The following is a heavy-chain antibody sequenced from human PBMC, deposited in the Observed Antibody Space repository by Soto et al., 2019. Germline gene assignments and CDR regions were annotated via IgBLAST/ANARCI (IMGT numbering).Heavy chain of an antibody. D-gene: IGHD1-26*01. Sequence: GGSLRLSCAASGFTFSSYAMGWVRQAPGKGLEWVSAISGSGGSTYYADSVKGRFTISRDNSKNTLYLQMNSLRAEDTAVYYCAKVFISGSKRGHFDYWGQGTLVTVSS. CDR2: ISGSGGST. CDR3: AKVFISGSKRGHFDY. V-gene: IGHV3-23*01. J-gene: IGHJ4*02. CDR1: GFTFSSYA.